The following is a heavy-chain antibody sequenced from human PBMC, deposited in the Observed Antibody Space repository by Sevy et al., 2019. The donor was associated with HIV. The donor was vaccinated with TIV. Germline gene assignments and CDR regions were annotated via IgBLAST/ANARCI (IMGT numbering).Heavy chain of an antibody. CDR2: ITNSGTTK. CDR3: VRDSPYTSDDHWYFGIDV. D-gene: IGHD3-22*01. Sequence: GGSLRLSCAASGITFSDHYMSWIRHAPGKGLEWVAYITNSGTTKYYADSVKGRFTISRDNARNSLYLQMNSLTADDAAVYYCVRDSPYTSDDHWYFGIDVWGQGTTVTVSS. V-gene: IGHV3-11*01. CDR1: GITFSDHY. J-gene: IGHJ6*02.